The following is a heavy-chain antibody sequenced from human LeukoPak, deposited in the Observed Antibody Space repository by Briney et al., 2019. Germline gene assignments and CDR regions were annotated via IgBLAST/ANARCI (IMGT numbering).Heavy chain of an antibody. CDR2: ITPSGGT. J-gene: IGHJ4*02. CDR1: GYTFTSYA. D-gene: IGHD6-19*01. V-gene: IGHV1-2*02. Sequence: GASVKVSCKASGYTFTSYAMHWVRQAPGQGLEWMGWITPSGGTNYPQKFQGRVAITRDTSITTAYMDLSRLTSDDTAVYYCARSPYSSVTFDYWGQGTLVTVSS. CDR3: ARSPYSSVTFDY.